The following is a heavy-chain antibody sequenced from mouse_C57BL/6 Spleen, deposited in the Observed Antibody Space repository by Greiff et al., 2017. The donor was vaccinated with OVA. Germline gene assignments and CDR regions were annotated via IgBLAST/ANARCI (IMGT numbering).Heavy chain of an antibody. CDR3: ARRAGGYYPFAY. Sequence: VQLKESGPELVKPGASVKIPCKASGYTFTDYNMDWVKQSHGKSLEWIGDINPNNGGTIYNQKFKGKGTLTVDKSSSTAYMELRSLTSEDTAVYYCARRAGGYYPFAYWGQGTLVTVSA. CDR2: INPNNGGT. D-gene: IGHD2-3*01. CDR1: GYTFTDYN. V-gene: IGHV1-18*01. J-gene: IGHJ3*01.